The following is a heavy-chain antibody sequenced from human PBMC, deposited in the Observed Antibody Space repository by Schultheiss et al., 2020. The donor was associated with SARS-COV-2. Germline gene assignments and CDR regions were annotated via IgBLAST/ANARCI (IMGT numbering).Heavy chain of an antibody. CDR3: ARAGSGDSSGYYYPDKEYRSTRFDY. CDR2: INHSGST. CDR1: GGSFSGYY. J-gene: IGHJ4*02. Sequence: SETLSLTCAVYGGSFSGYYWSWIRQPPGKGLEWIGEINHSGSTNYHPSLKSRVTISVDKSKNQFSLKLSSVTAADTAVYYCARAGSGDSSGYYYPDKEYRSTRFDYWGQGTLVTVSS. D-gene: IGHD3-22*01. V-gene: IGHV4-34*01.